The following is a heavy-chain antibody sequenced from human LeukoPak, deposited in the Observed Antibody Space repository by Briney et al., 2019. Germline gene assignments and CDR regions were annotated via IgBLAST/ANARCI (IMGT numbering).Heavy chain of an antibody. CDR3: ARDGSVGYYDSSGYYLSFQH. Sequence: GGSLRLSCAASGFSFSTYSMNWVRQAPGKGLEWVSLISSTSSFIYYADSMKGRFTISRDNAKNSLYLQMNSLRVEDTAVYYCARDGSVGYYDSSGYYLSFQHWGQGTLVTVSS. D-gene: IGHD3-22*01. V-gene: IGHV3-21*01. J-gene: IGHJ1*01. CDR2: ISSTSSFI. CDR1: GFSFSTYS.